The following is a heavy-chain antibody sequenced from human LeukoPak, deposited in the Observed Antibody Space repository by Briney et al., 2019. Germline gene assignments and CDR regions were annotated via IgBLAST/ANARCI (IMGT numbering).Heavy chain of an antibody. CDR3: ARSEMGYYNYYMDV. CDR2: ISSSSSYI. D-gene: IGHD2-8*01. Sequence: GGSLRLSCAASGFIFSKYNMNWVRQAPGKELEWVSSISSSSSYIYYADSVKGRFTISRDNARNSLYLQMNSLRAEDTGVYYCARSEMGYYNYYMDVWGKGTTVTVSS. V-gene: IGHV3-21*01. CDR1: GFIFSKYN. J-gene: IGHJ6*03.